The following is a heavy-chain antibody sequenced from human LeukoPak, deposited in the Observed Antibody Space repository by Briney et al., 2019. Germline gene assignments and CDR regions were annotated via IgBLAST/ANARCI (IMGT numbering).Heavy chain of an antibody. D-gene: IGHD5-18*01. V-gene: IGHV3-49*04. CDR2: IRTKHYGGTT. CDR3: ASATKARGDAALDY. Sequence: GGSLRLSCTTPGFTFGDYAMTWVRQAPGKGLEWVGFIRTKHYGGTTDYAASVKGRFTISRDDSKTIAYLQMNSLKTEDTAVYYCASATKARGDAALDYWGQGTLVTVSS. J-gene: IGHJ4*02. CDR1: GFTFGDYA.